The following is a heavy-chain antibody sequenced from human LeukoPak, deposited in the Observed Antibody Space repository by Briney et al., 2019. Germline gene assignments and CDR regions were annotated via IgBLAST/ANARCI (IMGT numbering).Heavy chain of an antibody. CDR3: ARLGPRQVYDY. Sequence: GGSLRLSCAASAFTFSSYLMSWVRQAPGKGLQWVANIKQDGSQKYYVDSVKGRFTISRDNAMNSLYLQMDSLRSDDTAVYYCARLGPRQVYDYWGQGTLVTVSS. D-gene: IGHD1-14*01. J-gene: IGHJ4*02. CDR1: AFTFSSYL. CDR2: IKQDGSQK. V-gene: IGHV3-7*05.